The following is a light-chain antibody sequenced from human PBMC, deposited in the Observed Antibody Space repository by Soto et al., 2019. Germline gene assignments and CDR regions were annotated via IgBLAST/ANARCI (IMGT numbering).Light chain of an antibody. CDR1: QSVSSTF. Sequence: EFVLTQSPGTLSLSPGERATLSCRASQSVSSTFLAWYQQKPGQPPRLLIYGASTRGTGIPDRFSGSGSGRDFTLTISRLEPEDFAVYYCQHYGSSPPLTFGGGNKVEIK. J-gene: IGKJ4*01. CDR2: GAS. CDR3: QHYGSSPPLT. V-gene: IGKV3-20*01.